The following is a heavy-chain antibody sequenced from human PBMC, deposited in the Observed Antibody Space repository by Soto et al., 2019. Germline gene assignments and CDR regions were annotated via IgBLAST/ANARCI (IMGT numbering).Heavy chain of an antibody. CDR1: GYKFTTFW. D-gene: IGHD1-20*01. CDR2: IYPGDSDT. V-gene: IGHV5-51*01. CDR3: ARVDGIRGFYFDF. Sequence: RGESLKISCEGSGYKFTTFWIGWVRQMPGKGLEWMGIIYPGDSDTRYSPSFQGQVTISADESSGTAYLQWSSLKASDTAMYYCARVDGIRGFYFDFWGQGTLVTVSS. J-gene: IGHJ4*02.